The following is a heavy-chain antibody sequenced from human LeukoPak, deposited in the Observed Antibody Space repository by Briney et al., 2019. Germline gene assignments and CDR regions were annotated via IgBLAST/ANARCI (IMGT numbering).Heavy chain of an antibody. Sequence: GRSLRLSCGASGFTFSSYGMHWVRQAPGKGLEWVAVISYDGRNKYYADSVTGRFTISRDNSKNTLYLQMNSLRAEDPTVYYCAKDVWTTVTTTFDYWGQGTLVTVSS. CDR1: GFTFSSYG. D-gene: IGHD4-17*01. CDR2: ISYDGRNK. J-gene: IGHJ4*02. V-gene: IGHV3-30*18. CDR3: AKDVWTTVTTTFDY.